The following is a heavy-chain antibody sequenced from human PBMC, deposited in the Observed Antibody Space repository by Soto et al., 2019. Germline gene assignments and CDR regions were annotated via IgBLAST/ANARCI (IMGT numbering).Heavy chain of an antibody. V-gene: IGHV3-74*01. CDR2: INSDGSST. Sequence: EVQLVESGGGLVQPGGSLRLSCAASGFTFSSYWMHWVRQAPGEGLVWVSRINSDGSSTSYADSVKGRFTISRDNAKNTLYLQMNSLRAEDTAVYYCARVFYYGSGSYYNALTVGAFDIWGQGTMVTVSS. J-gene: IGHJ3*02. CDR3: ARVFYYGSGSYYNALTVGAFDI. D-gene: IGHD3-10*01. CDR1: GFTFSSYW.